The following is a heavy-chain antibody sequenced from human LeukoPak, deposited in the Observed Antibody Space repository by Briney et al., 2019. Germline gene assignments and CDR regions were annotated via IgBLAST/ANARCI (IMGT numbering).Heavy chain of an antibody. J-gene: IGHJ4*02. D-gene: IGHD5-12*01. CDR3: ARDSRRGYSGYDDVGYDY. CDR2: ISAYNGNT. V-gene: IGHV1-18*01. Sequence: ASVKVSCKASGYTFTSYGISWVRQAPGQGLEWMGWISAYNGNTNYAQRLQGSVTMTTDTSTNTAYLELRSLRSDDTAVYYCARDSRRGYSGYDDVGYDYWGQGTLVTVSS. CDR1: GYTFTSYG.